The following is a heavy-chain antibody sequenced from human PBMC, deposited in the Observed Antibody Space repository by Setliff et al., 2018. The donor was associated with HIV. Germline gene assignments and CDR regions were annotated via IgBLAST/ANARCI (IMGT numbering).Heavy chain of an antibody. CDR3: ARGNNDLESFDY. J-gene: IGHJ4*02. Sequence: TLSLTCTVSGGSISTYYWTWIRQPPGKGLEWIGYIYTSGKTTFNPSLKSRVRMSVDTSKNQFSLKLTSVTASDTAVYYCARGNNDLESFDYWGQGALVTVSS. CDR2: IYTSGKT. V-gene: IGHV4-4*09. CDR1: GGSISTYY. D-gene: IGHD3-3*01.